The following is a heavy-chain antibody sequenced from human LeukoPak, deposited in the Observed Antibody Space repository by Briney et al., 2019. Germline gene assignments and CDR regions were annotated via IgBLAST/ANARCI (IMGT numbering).Heavy chain of an antibody. CDR1: AYTFTRYG. V-gene: IGHV1-18*01. Sequence: ASVKVSCKASAYTFTRYGISWVRQAPGQGLEWMGWISAYNGNTNYARNLQGRVTMTTETSTSTAYMELRSLTSDDTAVYYCARQSYCTSTNCYAPRDDAFDIWGRGTMVTVSS. D-gene: IGHD2-2*01. CDR2: ISAYNGNT. J-gene: IGHJ3*02. CDR3: ARQSYCTSTNCYAPRDDAFDI.